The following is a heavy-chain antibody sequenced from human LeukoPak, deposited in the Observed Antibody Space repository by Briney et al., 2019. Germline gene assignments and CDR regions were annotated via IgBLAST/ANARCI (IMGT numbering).Heavy chain of an antibody. Sequence: SETLSLTCTVSGGSISSSSYYWGWIRQPPGKGLEWIGSIYYSGSTYYNPSLKSRVIISVDTSKNQFSLKLSSVTAADTAVYYCARAPIFFDYWGQGTLVTVSS. V-gene: IGHV4-39*07. CDR2: IYYSGST. J-gene: IGHJ4*02. CDR3: ARAPIFFDY. CDR1: GGSISSSSYY.